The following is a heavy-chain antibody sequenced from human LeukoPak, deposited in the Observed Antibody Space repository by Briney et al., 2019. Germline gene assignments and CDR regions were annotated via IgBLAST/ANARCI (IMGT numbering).Heavy chain of an antibody. CDR2: IYYSGST. CDR3: AIGLLPLSGGWYRDY. Sequence: TPSETLSLTCAVYGGSFSGYYWGWIRQPPGKGLEWIGSIYYSGSTYYNPSLKSRVTISVDTSKNQFSLKLSSVTAADTAVYYCAIGLLPLSGGWYRDYWGQGTLVTVSS. D-gene: IGHD6-19*01. V-gene: IGHV4-34*01. J-gene: IGHJ4*02. CDR1: GGSFSGYY.